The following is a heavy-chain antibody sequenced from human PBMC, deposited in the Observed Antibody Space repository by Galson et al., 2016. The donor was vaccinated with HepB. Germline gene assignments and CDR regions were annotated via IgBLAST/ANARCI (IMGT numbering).Heavy chain of an antibody. D-gene: IGHD4-23*01. J-gene: IGHJ2*01. CDR3: ARGVYGGTSFWYFDF. Sequence: SLRLSCAVSGFSFNSYGMHWVRQAPGKGLEWVAVIWYEGSHKSYADSVKGRFTISRDNSYNTLYLQMNSLGAEDTAVYYCARGVYGGTSFWYFDFWGRSTLVTVSS. V-gene: IGHV3-33*01. CDR1: GFSFNSYG. CDR2: IWYEGSHK.